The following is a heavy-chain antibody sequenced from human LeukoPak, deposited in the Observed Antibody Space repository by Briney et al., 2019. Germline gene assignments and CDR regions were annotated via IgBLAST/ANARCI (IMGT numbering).Heavy chain of an antibody. CDR2: IYYSGST. V-gene: IGHV4-39*07. CDR1: GGSISSSSYY. CDR3: ASYYYDAHDAFDI. D-gene: IGHD3-22*01. Sequence: SETLSLTCTVSGGSISSSSYYWGWIRQPPGKGLEWIGSIYYSGSTYYNPSLKSRVTISVDTSKNQFSLKLSSVTAADTAVYYCASYYYDAHDAFDIWGQGTMVTVSS. J-gene: IGHJ3*02.